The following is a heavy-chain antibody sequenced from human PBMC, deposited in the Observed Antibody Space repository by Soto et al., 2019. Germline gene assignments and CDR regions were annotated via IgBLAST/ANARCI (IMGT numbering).Heavy chain of an antibody. CDR3: ASLPPPYDSDRDY. CDR1: GGTFSSYA. D-gene: IGHD3-3*01. Sequence: ASVKVSCKASGGTFSSYAISWVRQAPGQGLEWMGWISAYNGNTNYAQKLQGRVTMTTDTSTSTAYMELRSLRSDDTAVYYCASLPPPYDSDRDYWGQGTLVTVSS. CDR2: ISAYNGNT. V-gene: IGHV1-18*01. J-gene: IGHJ4*02.